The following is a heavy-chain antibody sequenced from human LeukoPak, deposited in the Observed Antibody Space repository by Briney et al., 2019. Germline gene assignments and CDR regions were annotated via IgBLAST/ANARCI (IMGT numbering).Heavy chain of an antibody. J-gene: IGHJ2*01. CDR2: IYYTGTV. CDR3: ARQTSYSNWYFDL. CDR1: GGSVTSTNW. D-gene: IGHD4-11*01. Sequence: SGTLSLTCDVSGGSVTSTNWWSWVRQSPGKGLEWIGEIYYTGTVNYNASLESRVTISVDRSKNQFSLKLSSVTAADTAVYYCARQTSYSNWYFDLWGRGTLVTVSS. V-gene: IGHV4-4*02.